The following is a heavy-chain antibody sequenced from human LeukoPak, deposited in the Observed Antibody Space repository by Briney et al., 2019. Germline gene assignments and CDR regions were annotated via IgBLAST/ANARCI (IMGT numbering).Heavy chain of an antibody. Sequence: GASVNVSCKASGGTFSIYAISWVRQAPGQGLECMGGIIPIFGTANYAQKFQGRVTITADKATSTAYMELSSLRSEDTAVYYCASHVLRYFDWLEEGSWFDPWGQGTPVAVSS. J-gene: IGHJ5*02. V-gene: IGHV1-69*06. D-gene: IGHD3-9*01. CDR3: ASHVLRYFDWLEEGSWFDP. CDR1: GGTFSIYA. CDR2: IIPIFGTA.